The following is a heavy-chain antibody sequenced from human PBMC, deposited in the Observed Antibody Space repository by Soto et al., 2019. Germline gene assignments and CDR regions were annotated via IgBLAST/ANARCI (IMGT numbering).Heavy chain of an antibody. CDR2: INSDGSST. Sequence: PGGSLRLSCAASGFTLSSYWMHWVRQAPGKGLVWVSRINSDGSSTSYADSVKGRFTISRGNAKNTLYLQMNSLRAEDTAVYYCARDPGTGYYDSSGYYYDWGQGTLVTVSS. J-gene: IGHJ4*02. CDR1: GFTLSSYW. D-gene: IGHD3-22*01. CDR3: ARDPGTGYYDSSGYYYD. V-gene: IGHV3-74*01.